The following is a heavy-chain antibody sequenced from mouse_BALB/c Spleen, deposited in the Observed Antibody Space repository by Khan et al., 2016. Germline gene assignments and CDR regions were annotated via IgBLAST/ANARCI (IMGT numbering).Heavy chain of an antibody. J-gene: IGHJ1*01. CDR3: GRHQLAEWFFVV. CDR1: GYSITSDYA. CDR2: IIYSGST. V-gene: IGHV3-2*02. D-gene: IGHD4-1*02. Sequence: VQLKESGPGLVKPSQSLSLTCTVTGYSITSDYAWNWIRQFPGNKMEWMGYIIYSGSTSYNPSLKSRISITRDTSKNQFFLQLNSVTPEDTATXFCGRHQLAEWFFVVWGAGTTVTVSS.